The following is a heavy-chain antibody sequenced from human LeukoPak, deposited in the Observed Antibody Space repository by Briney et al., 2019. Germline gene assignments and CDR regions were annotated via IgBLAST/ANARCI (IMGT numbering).Heavy chain of an antibody. J-gene: IGHJ5*02. CDR3: ASSPSRIMGNWFDP. Sequence: SETLSLTCTVSGGSISSYYWSWIRQPPGKGLEWIGYIYYSGSTNYNPSLKSRVTISVDTSKNQFSLKLSSVTAADTAVYYCASSPSRIMGNWFDPWGQGTLVTVSS. D-gene: IGHD2-15*01. CDR1: GGSISSYY. CDR2: IYYSGST. V-gene: IGHV4-59*08.